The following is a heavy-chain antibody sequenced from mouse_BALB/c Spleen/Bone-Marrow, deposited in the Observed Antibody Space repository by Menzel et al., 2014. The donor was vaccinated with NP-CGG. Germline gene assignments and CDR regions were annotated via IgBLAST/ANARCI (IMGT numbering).Heavy chain of an antibody. CDR3: ARSIYDGYSEAMDY. CDR1: GYAFTNYL. Sequence: VHLVESGTDLVRPGTSVKVSCKASGYAFTNYLIEWIKQRPGQGLEWIGVINPGSGGINYNERFKGKATLTADKSSSTAYMQLSSLTSDDSAVYFCARSIYDGYSEAMDYWGQGTSVTVSS. D-gene: IGHD2-3*01. J-gene: IGHJ4*01. CDR2: INPGSGGI. V-gene: IGHV1-54*03.